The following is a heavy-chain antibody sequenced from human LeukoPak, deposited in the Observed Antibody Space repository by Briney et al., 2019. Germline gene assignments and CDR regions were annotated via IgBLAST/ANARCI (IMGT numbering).Heavy chain of an antibody. V-gene: IGHV3-23*01. CDR3: AKDYFGEFAFDY. Sequence: GGSLRLSCAASGFTSSSYGMSWVRQAPGKGLEWVSAISGSGGSTYYADSVKGRFTISRDNSKNTLYLQMNSLRAEDTAVYYCAKDYFGEFAFDYWGQGTLVTVSS. CDR2: ISGSGGST. J-gene: IGHJ4*02. CDR1: GFTSSSYG. D-gene: IGHD3-10*01.